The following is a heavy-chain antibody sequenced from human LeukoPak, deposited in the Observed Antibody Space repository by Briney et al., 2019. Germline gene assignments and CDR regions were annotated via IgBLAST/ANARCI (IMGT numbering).Heavy chain of an antibody. Sequence: KPAGSLRLSCAASGFTFNNAWMSWVRQAPGKGLEWVGRIKSKTDGGTIDYAAPVKGRFTISRDDSKNTLYLQMNSLKTEDTAVYYCTTLGIAAAVCYWGQGTLVTVSS. J-gene: IGHJ4*02. V-gene: IGHV3-15*01. D-gene: IGHD6-13*01. CDR2: IKSKTDGGTI. CDR1: GFTFNNAW. CDR3: TTLGIAAAVCY.